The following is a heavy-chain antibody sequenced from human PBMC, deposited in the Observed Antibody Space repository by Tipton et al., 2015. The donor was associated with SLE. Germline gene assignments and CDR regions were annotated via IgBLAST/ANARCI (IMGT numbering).Heavy chain of an antibody. CDR3: AREGYSNSFDY. CDR2: IYYSGST. D-gene: IGHD4-11*01. J-gene: IGHJ4*02. V-gene: IGHV4-61*08. CDR1: GGSIGSGDYY. Sequence: LRLSCTVSGGSIGSGDYYWSWIRQPPGKGLEWIGYIYYSGSTNYNPSLKSRVTISVDTSKNQFSLKLSSVTAADTAVYYCAREGYSNSFDYWGQGTLVTVSS.